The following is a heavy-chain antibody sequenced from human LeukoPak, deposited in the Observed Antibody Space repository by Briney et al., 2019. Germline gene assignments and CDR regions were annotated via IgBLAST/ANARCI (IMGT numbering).Heavy chain of an antibody. Sequence: SETLSLTCTVSGGSISSYYWSWIRQPAGKGLEGIGRIYTSGSTNYNPSLKSRVTISVDKYKNQFSLKLSSVTAADTAVYYCARETRSGSYYFDYRGQGTLVTVSS. J-gene: IGHJ4*02. CDR2: IYTSGST. CDR3: ARETRSGSYYFDY. CDR1: GGSISSYY. V-gene: IGHV4-4*07. D-gene: IGHD1-26*01.